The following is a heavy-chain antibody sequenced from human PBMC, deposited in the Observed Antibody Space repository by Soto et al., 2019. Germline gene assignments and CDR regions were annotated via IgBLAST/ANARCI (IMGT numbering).Heavy chain of an antibody. Sequence: VQLVESGGGLVQPGGSLKLSCAGYGFSFSGSDIHWVRQASGKGLAWVGRVISKGAYYATAYEVSVKGRFTISRDDSKSMAYLQMNSLRTEDTALYYCTAGSYYTWGQGTLVTVSS. CDR2: VISKGAYYAT. CDR1: GFSFSGSD. V-gene: IGHV3-73*01. CDR3: TAGSYYT. D-gene: IGHD1-26*01. J-gene: IGHJ5*02.